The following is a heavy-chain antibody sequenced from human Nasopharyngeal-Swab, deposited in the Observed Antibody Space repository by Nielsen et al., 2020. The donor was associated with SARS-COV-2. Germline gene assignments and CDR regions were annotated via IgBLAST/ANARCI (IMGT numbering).Heavy chain of an antibody. CDR3: ARGGAGVVASPVLGLGPFYYYHVMDV. V-gene: IGHV4-34*01. CDR1: GGSFSGHK. Sequence: SETLSLTCAVYGGSFSGHKWSWVRQTPGKGLEWIGEVNHGGGTNYNPSPKSRVTISVATSKNKFSLKLTSVTAADTAVYYCARGGAGVVASPVLGLGPFYYYHVMDVWGQGTTVTVSS. CDR2: VNHGGGT. J-gene: IGHJ6*02. D-gene: IGHD6-6*01.